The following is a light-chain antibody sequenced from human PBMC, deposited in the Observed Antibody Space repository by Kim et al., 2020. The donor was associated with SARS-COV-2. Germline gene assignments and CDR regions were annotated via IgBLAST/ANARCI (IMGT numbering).Light chain of an antibody. CDR1: QGIRND. Sequence: VGDRVTINWRASQGIRNDLGWYQQKPGKAPKLLIYAASSLQSGVPSRFSGSGSGTDFTLTISSLQPEDFATYYCLQDYDYPFTFGPGTKVDIK. CDR2: AAS. V-gene: IGKV1-6*01. J-gene: IGKJ3*01. CDR3: LQDYDYPFT.